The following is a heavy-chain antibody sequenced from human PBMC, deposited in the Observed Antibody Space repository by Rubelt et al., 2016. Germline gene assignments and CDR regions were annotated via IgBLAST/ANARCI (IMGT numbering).Heavy chain of an antibody. CDR3: ARSSSSYYYYGMDV. D-gene: IGHD6-6*01. CDR2: INHSGST. CDR1: GGSFSGYY. J-gene: IGHJ6*02. Sequence: QVQLQQWGAGLLKPSETLSLTCAVYGGSFSGYYWSWIRQPPGKGLEWIGEINHSGSTNYNPSLKGRFTISVYTSKNQFSLKLSVVTAADTDVYYCARSSSSYYYYGMDVWGQGTTVTVSS. V-gene: IGHV4-34*01.